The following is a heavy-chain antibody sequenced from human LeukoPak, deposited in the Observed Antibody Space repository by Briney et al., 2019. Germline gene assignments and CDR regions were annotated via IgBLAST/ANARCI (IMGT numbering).Heavy chain of an antibody. Sequence: SETLSLTCTVSGGSISSYYWSWVRQPPGKGREWSGYIYYCGSTNYNPSLKSRATISINTTKNKFSLKLSSVTAADTAVYYCAREDGDQDAFDIWGQGTMVTVSS. J-gene: IGHJ3*02. V-gene: IGHV4-59*01. CDR2: IYYCGST. D-gene: IGHD2-21*02. CDR3: AREDGDQDAFDI. CDR1: GGSISSYY.